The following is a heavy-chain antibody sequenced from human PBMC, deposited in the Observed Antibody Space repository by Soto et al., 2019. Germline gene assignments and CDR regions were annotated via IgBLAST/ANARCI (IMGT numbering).Heavy chain of an antibody. D-gene: IGHD6-13*01. CDR1: GGSFSGYY. J-gene: IGHJ4*02. Sequence: QVQLQQWGAGLLKPSETLSLTCAVYGGSFSGYYWSWIRQPPGKGLEWIGEITRSGSTNYNPSRKSRVTISVDTSKEQFSLSLTSVTAADRAVYFCVRALAAVQEWGQGTLVTVSS. CDR3: VRALAAVQE. V-gene: IGHV4-34*01. CDR2: ITRSGST.